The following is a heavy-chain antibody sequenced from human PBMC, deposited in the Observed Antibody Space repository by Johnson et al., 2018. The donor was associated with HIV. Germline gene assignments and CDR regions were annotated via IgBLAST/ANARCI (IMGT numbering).Heavy chain of an antibody. CDR1: GFTVSSNE. CDR3: ARDSGYSYADDAFDI. Sequence: VQLVESRGVLVHPGGSLRLSCAASGFTVSSNEMSWVRQAPGKGLEWVSGIDWNGGRQAYVDSVKGRFTISRDNSKNTLYLQMHSRRAEDTAVYYCARDSGYSYADDAFDIWGQGTMVTVSS. J-gene: IGHJ3*02. CDR2: IDWNGGRQ. V-gene: IGHV3-66*01. D-gene: IGHD5-18*01.